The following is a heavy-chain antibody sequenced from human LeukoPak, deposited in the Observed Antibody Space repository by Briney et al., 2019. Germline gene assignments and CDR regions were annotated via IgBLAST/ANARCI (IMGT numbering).Heavy chain of an antibody. CDR1: GGSFSGYY. CDR3: ARAQTRITIFGVVKVAFDI. Sequence: PSETLSLTCAVYGGSFSGYYWSWIRQPPGKGLEWIGEINHSGCTNYNPSLKSRVTISVDTSKNQFSLKLSSVTAADTAVYYCARAQTRITIFGVVKVAFDIWGQGTMVTVSS. V-gene: IGHV4-34*01. D-gene: IGHD3-3*01. J-gene: IGHJ3*02. CDR2: INHSGCT.